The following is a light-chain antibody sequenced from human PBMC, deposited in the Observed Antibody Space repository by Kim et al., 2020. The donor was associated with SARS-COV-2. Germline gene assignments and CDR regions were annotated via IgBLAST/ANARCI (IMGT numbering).Light chain of an antibody. Sequence: SALTQPASVSGSPGQSITISCTGTSSDVGAYNFVSWYQQHPGKAPKLLIYEVSNRPSGVSNRFSGSKSGNTASLTISGLQAEDEADYYFTSYTSSSTVVFGGGTQLTVL. CDR2: EVS. J-gene: IGLJ2*01. CDR1: SSDVGAYNF. CDR3: TSYTSSSTVV. V-gene: IGLV2-14*01.